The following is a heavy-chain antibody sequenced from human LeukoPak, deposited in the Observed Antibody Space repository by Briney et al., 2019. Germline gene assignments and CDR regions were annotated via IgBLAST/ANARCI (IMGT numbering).Heavy chain of an antibody. CDR3: ARAPHFFDTSGSRYYFDY. V-gene: IGHV4-39*07. D-gene: IGHD3-22*01. Sequence: PSETLSLTCTVSGGSIRSTTHYWGWIRQPPGKGLEWIGSIYYSGNTYHSPSLMSRVTISVDTSKNQFSLNLSSVTAADTAVYYCARAPHFFDTSGSRYYFDYWGRGAPVTVSS. J-gene: IGHJ4*02. CDR1: GGSIRSTTHY. CDR2: IYYSGNT.